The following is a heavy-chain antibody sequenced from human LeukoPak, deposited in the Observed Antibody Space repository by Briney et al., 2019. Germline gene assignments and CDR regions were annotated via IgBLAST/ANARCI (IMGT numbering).Heavy chain of an antibody. CDR2: FDPEDGET. Sequence: ASVKVSCKVSGYTLTELSMHWVRQAPGKGLEWMGGFDPEDGETIYAQKFQGRVTMTEDTSTDTAYMELSSLRSEDAAVHYCATDMKSGYGIQGYWGQGTLVTVSS. D-gene: IGHD5-12*01. CDR1: GYTLTELS. J-gene: IGHJ4*02. V-gene: IGHV1-24*01. CDR3: ATDMKSGYGIQGY.